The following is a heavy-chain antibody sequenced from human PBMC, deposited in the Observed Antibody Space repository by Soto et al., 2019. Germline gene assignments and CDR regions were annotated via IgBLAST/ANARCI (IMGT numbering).Heavy chain of an antibody. J-gene: IGHJ4*02. D-gene: IGHD4-17*01. CDR2: IIPILGIA. CDR3: ARGYHGDYRYYFDY. V-gene: IGHV1-69*02. Sequence: SVKVSCKASGGTFSSYTISWVRQAPGQGLEWMGRIIPILGIANYAQKFQGRVTITADKSTSTAYMELSSLRSEDTAVYYCARGYHGDYRYYFDYWAQGTLVPVSS. CDR1: GGTFSSYT.